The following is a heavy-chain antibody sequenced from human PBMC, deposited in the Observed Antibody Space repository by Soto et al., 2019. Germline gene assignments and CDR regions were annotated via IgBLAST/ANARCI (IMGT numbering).Heavy chain of an antibody. CDR3: AKAATRLRGPDY. CDR2: ISGTGGST. Sequence: EVQLLESGGGLVQPGGSRRLSCAASGFTFSNYVLSWVRQAPGKGLEWVSAISGTGGSTYYADSVKGRFTISRDNAKNTLYVQMNSLRVADTAVYYCAKAATRLRGPDYWGQGPLVTASS. D-gene: IGHD3-10*01. V-gene: IGHV3-23*01. CDR1: GFTFSNYV. J-gene: IGHJ4*02.